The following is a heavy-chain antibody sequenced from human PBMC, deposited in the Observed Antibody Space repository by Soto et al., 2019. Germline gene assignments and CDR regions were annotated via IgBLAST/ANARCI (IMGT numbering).Heavy chain of an antibody. J-gene: IGHJ4*02. CDR1: GFSLITSGMC. CDR3: ARSDREYSSWSCCDN. CDR2: IDWDDDK. Sequence: SGPTRVNPTQTLTLTCTFSGFSLITSGMCVSWIRQPPGKALEWLALIDWDDDKYYSTSLKTRLTISKDTSKNQVVLTMTNMDPVDTATYYCARSDREYSSWSCCDNWGQGTLGTVSS. V-gene: IGHV2-70*01. D-gene: IGHD6-6*01.